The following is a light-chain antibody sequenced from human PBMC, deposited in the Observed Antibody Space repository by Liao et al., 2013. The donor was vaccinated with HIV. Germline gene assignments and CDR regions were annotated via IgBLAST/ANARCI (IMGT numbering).Light chain of an antibody. CDR1: NIASKS. Sequence: SYVLTQTPSVSVAPGKTARLTCEGTNIASKSVHWYQQKPGQAPVLVIYYDTERPSWIPERFSASTSGNTATLTISRVEAGDDADYYCQVWDSGSDNYVFGTGTKVTVL. CDR2: YDT. V-gene: IGLV3-21*04. CDR3: QVWDSGSDNYV. J-gene: IGLJ1*01.